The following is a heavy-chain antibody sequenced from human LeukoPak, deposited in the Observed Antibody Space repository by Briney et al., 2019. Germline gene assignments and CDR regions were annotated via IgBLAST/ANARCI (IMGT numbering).Heavy chain of an antibody. CDR3: ATRWKLVPSFDY. J-gene: IGHJ4*02. Sequence: ASVKVSCKVSGYTLTELSMHWVRQAPGKGLEWMGGFDPEDGETIYAQKFQGRVTMTEDTSTDTAYMELSSLRSEDTAVYYCATRWKLVPSFDYWAREPWSPSPQ. D-gene: IGHD4/OR15-4a*01. CDR2: FDPEDGET. CDR1: GYTLTELS. V-gene: IGHV1-24*01.